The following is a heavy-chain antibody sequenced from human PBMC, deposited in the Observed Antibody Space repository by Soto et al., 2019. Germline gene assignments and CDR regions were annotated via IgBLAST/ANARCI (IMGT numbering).Heavy chain of an antibody. CDR1: GGSISSFF. J-gene: IGHJ4*02. CDR2: IYYNGTT. Sequence: SETLSLTCSVAGGSISSFFWSWIRQPPGKGLEWIGYIYYNGTTNYNPSLKSRVTISVDTSKNQFSLNLNSVTAADTAVYFCASSFSTYTHFDYWGQGALVTVS. CDR3: ASSFSTYTHFDY. V-gene: IGHV4-59*01.